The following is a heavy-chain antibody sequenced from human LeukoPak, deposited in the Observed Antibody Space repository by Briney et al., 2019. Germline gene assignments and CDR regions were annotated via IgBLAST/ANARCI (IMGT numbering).Heavy chain of an antibody. CDR2: ISGSGGST. V-gene: IGHV3-23*01. D-gene: IGHD5-12*01. CDR3: ARDRGPMGYSGYDPWFDP. J-gene: IGHJ5*02. Sequence: PGGSLRLSCAASGFTFSSHAMSWVRQAPGKGLEWVSVISGSGGSTYYADSVKGRFTISRDNSKNTLYLQMNSLRAEDTAVYYCARDRGPMGYSGYDPWFDPWGQGTLVTVSS. CDR1: GFTFSSHA.